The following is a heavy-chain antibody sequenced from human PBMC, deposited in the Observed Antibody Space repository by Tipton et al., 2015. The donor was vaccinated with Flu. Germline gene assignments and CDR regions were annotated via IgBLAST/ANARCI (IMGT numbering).Heavy chain of an antibody. J-gene: IGHJ3*02. V-gene: IGHV4-39*07. CDR1: GGSISSSSYY. Sequence: TLSLTCTVSGGSISSSSYYWGWIRQPPGKGLEWIGSIYHSGSTYYNPSLKSRVTISVDTSKNQFSLKLGSVTAGDTAVYYCARRDCAGGICYSRVYDAFDIWGQGTLVTVSS. CDR3: ARRDCAGGICYSRVYDAFDI. CDR2: IYHSGST. D-gene: IGHD2-8*02.